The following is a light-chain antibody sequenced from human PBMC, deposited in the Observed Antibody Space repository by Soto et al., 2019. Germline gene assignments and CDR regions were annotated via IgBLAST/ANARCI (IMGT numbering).Light chain of an antibody. CDR3: AAWDDSLNGYV. J-gene: IGLJ1*01. CDR2: SNN. V-gene: IGLV1-44*01. Sequence: QSVLTQPPSASGTPGQRVTISCSGSSSSIGSNTVNWYQQLPGTAPKLLIYSNNQQPSGVPDRFSGSKSGTSASLAISGLQSEDEADYYCAAWDDSLNGYVFRTGTKVTVL. CDR1: SSSIGSNT.